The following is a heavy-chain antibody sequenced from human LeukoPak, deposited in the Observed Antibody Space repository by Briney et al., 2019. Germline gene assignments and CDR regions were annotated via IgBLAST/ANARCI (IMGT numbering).Heavy chain of an antibody. V-gene: IGHV3-21*06. D-gene: IGHD3-22*01. Sequence: GGSLRLSCAASGFSFSDYNMNWVRQAPWKGLEWVSSISSGSTHIYYADSVKGRFTISRDNAKNSLYLQMNSLRAEDTAVYYCARGDYYDSSGYPNWFDPWGQGTLVTVSS. J-gene: IGHJ5*02. CDR3: ARGDYYDSSGYPNWFDP. CDR2: ISSGSTHI. CDR1: GFSFSDYN.